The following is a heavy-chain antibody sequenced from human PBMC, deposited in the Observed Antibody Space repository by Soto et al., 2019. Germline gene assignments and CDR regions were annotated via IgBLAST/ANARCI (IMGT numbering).Heavy chain of an antibody. CDR1: GYTFTSYG. J-gene: IGHJ4*02. V-gene: IGHV1-18*01. CDR3: ARLIPNCSGGSCYSGPDPYYFDY. D-gene: IGHD2-15*01. Sequence: ASVKVSCKASGYTFTSYGSSWVRQAPGQGLEWMGWISAYNGNTNYAQKLQGRVTMTTDTSTSTAYMELRSLRSDDTAVYYCARLIPNCSGGSCYSGPDPYYFDYWGQGTLVTVSS. CDR2: ISAYNGNT.